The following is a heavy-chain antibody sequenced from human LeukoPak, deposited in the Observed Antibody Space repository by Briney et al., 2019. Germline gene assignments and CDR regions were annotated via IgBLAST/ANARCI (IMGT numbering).Heavy chain of an antibody. CDR3: ARDRGYSYPLNWFDP. Sequence: GASVKVSCKASGGTFSSYATSWVRQAPGQGLEWMGGIIPIFGTANYAQKFQGRVTITTDESTSTAYMELSSLRSEDTAVYYCARDRGYSYPLNWFDPWGQGTLVTVSS. J-gene: IGHJ5*02. V-gene: IGHV1-69*05. D-gene: IGHD5-18*01. CDR1: GGTFSSYA. CDR2: IIPIFGTA.